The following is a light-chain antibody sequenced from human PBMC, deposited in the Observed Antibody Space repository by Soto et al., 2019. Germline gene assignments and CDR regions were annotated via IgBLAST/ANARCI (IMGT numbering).Light chain of an antibody. Sequence: DIQMTQSPSTLSASVGDIVTITCRASPSISTWLAWYQQKPGKAPKLLIYKASSLRNGVPSRFSGSGSGTEFTLTIYSLQPDDFASYYCQQYNGYPHTCGQGTKLEIK. J-gene: IGKJ2*01. CDR3: QQYNGYPHT. CDR2: KAS. CDR1: PSISTW. V-gene: IGKV1-5*03.